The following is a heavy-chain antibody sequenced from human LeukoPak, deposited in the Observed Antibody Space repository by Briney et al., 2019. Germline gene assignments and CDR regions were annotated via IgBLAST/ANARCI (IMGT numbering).Heavy chain of an antibody. V-gene: IGHV1-69*06. J-gene: IGHJ6*03. Sequence: SVKVSCKASGGTFSSYAISWVRQAPGRGLEWMGGIIPIFGTTNYAQKFQDRVTITADKSTSTAYMELSSLRSEDTAVYYCARVVGLTGYSSSWYSGYYYYMDVWGKGATVTVSS. CDR2: IIPIFGTT. CDR1: GGTFSSYA. D-gene: IGHD6-13*01. CDR3: ARVVGLTGYSSSWYSGYYYYMDV.